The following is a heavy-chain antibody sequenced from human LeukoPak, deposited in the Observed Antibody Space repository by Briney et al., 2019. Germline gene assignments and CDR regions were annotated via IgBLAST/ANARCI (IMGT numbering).Heavy chain of an antibody. CDR1: GYTFTSYA. D-gene: IGHD2-2*01. J-gene: IGHJ5*02. V-gene: IGHV1-3*01. CDR2: INAGNGNA. CDR3: ARSARIVVVPAAKTNWFDP. Sequence: ASVKVSCKASGYTFTSYAMHWVRQAPGQRLEWMGWINAGNGNAKYSQKFQGRVIITRDTSASTAYMELSSLRSEDTAVYYCARSARIVVVPAAKTNWFDPWGQGTLVTVSS.